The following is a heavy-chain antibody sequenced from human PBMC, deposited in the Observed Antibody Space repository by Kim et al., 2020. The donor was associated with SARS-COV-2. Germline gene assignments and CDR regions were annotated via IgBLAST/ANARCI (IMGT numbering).Heavy chain of an antibody. CDR1: GFTVSSNY. V-gene: IGHV3-66*01. J-gene: IGHJ4*02. CDR2: IYSGGST. Sequence: GGSLRLSCAASGFTVSSNYMSWVRQAPGKGLEWVSVIYSGGSTYYADSVKGRFTISRDNSKNTLYLQMNSLRAEDTAVYYCARDLRTYYYDSSGYYWPYWGQGTLVTVSS. CDR3: ARDLRTYYYDSSGYYWPY. D-gene: IGHD3-22*01.